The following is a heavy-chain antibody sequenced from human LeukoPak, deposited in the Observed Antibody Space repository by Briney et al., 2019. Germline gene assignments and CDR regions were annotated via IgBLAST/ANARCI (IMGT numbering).Heavy chain of an antibody. CDR1: GYIFTSYY. CDR2: INPNSGGT. Sequence: GASVKVFCKASGYIFTSYYMHWVRQAPGQGLEWMGRINPNSGGTNYAQRFQGRVTMTRDTSISTAYMEVSRLRSDDTAVYYCAREVGGTTLDFQHWGQGTLVTVSS. J-gene: IGHJ1*01. V-gene: IGHV1-2*06. D-gene: IGHD1-26*01. CDR3: AREVGGTTLDFQH.